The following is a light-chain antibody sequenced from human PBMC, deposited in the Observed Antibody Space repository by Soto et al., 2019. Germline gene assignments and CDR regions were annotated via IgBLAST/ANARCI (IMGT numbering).Light chain of an antibody. CDR3: QQYGNSPWA. CDR2: AAS. CDR1: QTVSGSY. V-gene: IGKV3-20*01. Sequence: EVVLTQSPGTLSLSPGERATLSCRASQTVSGSYVAWYQQKPGQAPRVLIYAASSRTTGIPDRFSGSGSGTEFTLTISRLEPEDSAVYYCQQYGNSPWAFGQGTKVDIK. J-gene: IGKJ1*01.